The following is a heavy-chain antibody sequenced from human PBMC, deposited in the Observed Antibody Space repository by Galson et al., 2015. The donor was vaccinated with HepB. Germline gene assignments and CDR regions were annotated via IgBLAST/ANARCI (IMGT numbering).Heavy chain of an antibody. CDR2: IKQDGSQK. J-gene: IGHJ4*02. CDR3: ARDDPHSSGWYAGIGY. V-gene: IGHV3-7*03. D-gene: IGHD6-19*01. CDR1: GFTFSSYW. Sequence: SLRLSCAASGFTFSSYWMSWVRQAPGKGLEWVANIKQDGSQKYYVDSVKGRFAISRDNAKNSLYLQMNSLRGEDTAVYYCARDDPHSSGWYAGIGYWGQGTLVTVSS.